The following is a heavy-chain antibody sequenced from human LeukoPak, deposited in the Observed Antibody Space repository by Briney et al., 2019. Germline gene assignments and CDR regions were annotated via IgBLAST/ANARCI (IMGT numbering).Heavy chain of an antibody. CDR1: GFTFSSYG. Sequence: GGSLGLSCAASGFTFSSYGMHWVRQAPGKGLEWVASIKQDGSEKNYVDSVKGRFTISRDNAKNSLYLQMNSLTAEDTAVYYCAREYNWGQGTLVAVSS. CDR3: AREYN. J-gene: IGHJ4*02. CDR2: IKQDGSEK. D-gene: IGHD5-12*01. V-gene: IGHV3-7*01.